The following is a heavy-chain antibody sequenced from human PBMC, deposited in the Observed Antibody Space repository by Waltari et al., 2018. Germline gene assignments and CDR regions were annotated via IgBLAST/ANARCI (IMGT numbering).Heavy chain of an antibody. D-gene: IGHD2-2*01. CDR1: GFIFSSYP. CDR2: ISPTSEYI. J-gene: IGHJ4*02. CDR3: ARSLPGGGVSAARAADC. Sequence: EVQLVESGGGLVKPGGSLRLSCAASGFIFSSYPVHWVRQAPGKGWNRGLLISPTSEYINYADSVKGRFTSSRDNAENSLYLQMDSLRAEDTAVYYCARSLPGGGVSAARAADCWGQGTLVTVSS. V-gene: IGHV3-21*01.